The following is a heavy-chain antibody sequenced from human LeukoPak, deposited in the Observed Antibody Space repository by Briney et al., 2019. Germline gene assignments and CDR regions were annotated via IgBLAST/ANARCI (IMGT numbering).Heavy chain of an antibody. CDR1: GYPFINRA. V-gene: IGHV1-18*01. CDR2: ISTYNGLT. D-gene: IGHD3-3*01. J-gene: IGHJ4*02. CDR3: ARDRPNYDFWSGYLFDY. Sequence: ASVKVSCKASGYPFINRAISWVRQAPGEGLEWVGWISTYNGLTNSAQNFQGRLTLTTDTSTSTAYMELRSLRSDDTAVYYCARDRPNYDFWSGYLFDYWGQGALVTVSS.